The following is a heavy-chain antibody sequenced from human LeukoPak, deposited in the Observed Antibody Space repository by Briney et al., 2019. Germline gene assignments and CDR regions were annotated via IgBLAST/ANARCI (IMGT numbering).Heavy chain of an antibody. D-gene: IGHD6-13*01. J-gene: IGHJ4*02. CDR3: ARQSYSSSWGSYYFDY. CDR2: IYYSGST. CDR1: GGSMNSYY. Sequence: SETLSLTCTVSGGSMNSYYWSWIRQPPGKGLEWIGYIYYSGSTNYNPSLKSRVTTSVDTSKNQFSLKLSSVTAADTAVFYCARQSYSSSWGSYYFDYWGQGTLVTVSS. V-gene: IGHV4-59*08.